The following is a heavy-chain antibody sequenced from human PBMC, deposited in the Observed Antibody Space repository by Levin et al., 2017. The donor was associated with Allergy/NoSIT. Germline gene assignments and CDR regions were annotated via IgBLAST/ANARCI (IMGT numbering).Heavy chain of an antibody. CDR1: GFTFSTYA. CDR2: ISSSGGST. Sequence: GESLKISCAASGFTFSTYAMSWVRQAPGKGLEWVSAISSSGGSTYYADSVKGRFTISRDNSKNTLYLQMNSLRAEDTAVYYCAKETPGSGSGGYYYYGLDVWGQGTTVTVSS. D-gene: IGHD6-19*01. CDR3: AKETPGSGSGGYYYYGLDV. V-gene: IGHV3-23*01. J-gene: IGHJ6*02.